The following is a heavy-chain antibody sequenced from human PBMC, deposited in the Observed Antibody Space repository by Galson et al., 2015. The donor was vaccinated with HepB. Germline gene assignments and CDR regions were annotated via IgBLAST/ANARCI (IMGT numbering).Heavy chain of an antibody. V-gene: IGHV6-1*01. CDR1: GDSVSSHSAA. CDR2: TYYRSKWYN. D-gene: IGHD6-19*01. Sequence: CAISGDSVSSHSAAWNWIRQSPSRGLEWLGRTYYRSKWYNDYAVSVKSRITINPDTSKNQFSLQLNSVTPEDTAVYYCARDSGWYVNYYYYGMDVWGQGTTVTVSS. J-gene: IGHJ6*02. CDR3: ARDSGWYVNYYYYGMDV.